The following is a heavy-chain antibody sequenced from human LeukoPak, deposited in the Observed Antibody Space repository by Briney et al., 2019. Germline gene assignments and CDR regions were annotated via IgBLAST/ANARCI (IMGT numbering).Heavy chain of an antibody. CDR2: ISSSSSYI. Sequence: GGSLRPSCTAAGFTFSSYAMSCVRQAPGKWLELVSSISSSSSYIDYADSVKGRLTISRDNAKTSLYLQMKSLRAEDTAVYYCARDKTGTTPGVLLSGIYYGMEVWGQGTTVTVSS. CDR3: ARDKTGTTPGVLLSGIYYGMEV. V-gene: IGHV3-21*01. D-gene: IGHD1-1*01. CDR1: GFTFSSYA. J-gene: IGHJ6*02.